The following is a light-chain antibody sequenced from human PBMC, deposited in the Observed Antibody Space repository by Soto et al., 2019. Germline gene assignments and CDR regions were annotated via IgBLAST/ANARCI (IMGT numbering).Light chain of an antibody. CDR2: KAS. Sequence: DIQMTQSPSTLSASVGDRVTITCRASQSISSWLAWYQQKPGKAPKLLIYKASSLESGFPSRFSGSGSGTEITLTMSSLQPDDFATYYCQQYNILLTFGGGTKVEIK. V-gene: IGKV1-5*03. CDR3: QQYNILLT. J-gene: IGKJ4*01. CDR1: QSISSW.